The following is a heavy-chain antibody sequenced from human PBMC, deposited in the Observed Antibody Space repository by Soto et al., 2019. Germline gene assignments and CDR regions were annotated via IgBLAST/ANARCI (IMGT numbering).Heavy chain of an antibody. CDR3: ARFKITMVRGVIITEGAFDY. J-gene: IGHJ4*02. Sequence: QVPLVQSGAEVKKPGASVKVSCKASGYTFTSYGISWVRQAPGQGLEWMGWISAYNGNTNYAQKLQGRVTMTTDTSTSTAYMELRSLRSDDTAVYYCARFKITMVRGVIITEGAFDYWGQGTLVTVSS. D-gene: IGHD3-10*01. V-gene: IGHV1-18*01. CDR1: GYTFTSYG. CDR2: ISAYNGNT.